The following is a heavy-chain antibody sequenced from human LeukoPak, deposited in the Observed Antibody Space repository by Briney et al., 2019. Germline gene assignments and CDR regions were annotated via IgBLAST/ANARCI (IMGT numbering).Heavy chain of an antibody. J-gene: IGHJ4*02. CDR2: ITLSSSTT. CDR3: ARAHNWKYGSFDF. V-gene: IGHV3-48*01. D-gene: IGHD1-7*01. CDR1: GFNFNNYN. Sequence: PGGSLRLSCAASGFNFNNYNMNWVRQAPGKGLEWVSYITLSSSTTYYADSVKGRFTISRDNAKKSLYLKMNSLRAEDTAVYYCARAHNWKYGSFDFWGQGTLVTVSS.